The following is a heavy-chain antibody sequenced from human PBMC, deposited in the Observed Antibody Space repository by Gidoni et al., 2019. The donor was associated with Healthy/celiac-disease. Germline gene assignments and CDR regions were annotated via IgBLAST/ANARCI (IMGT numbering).Heavy chain of an antibody. CDR1: GFTFSSYA. Sequence: EVQLFESGGGLVQPGGSLGLSCSASGFTFSSYAMSWVRQAPGKGLEWVSAISGSGGSTYYADSVKGRFTISRDNSKNTLYLQMNSLRAEDTAVYYCAIHRPGIAVAGPFDYWGQGTLVTVSS. D-gene: IGHD6-19*01. CDR2: ISGSGGST. CDR3: AIHRPGIAVAGPFDY. V-gene: IGHV3-23*01. J-gene: IGHJ4*02.